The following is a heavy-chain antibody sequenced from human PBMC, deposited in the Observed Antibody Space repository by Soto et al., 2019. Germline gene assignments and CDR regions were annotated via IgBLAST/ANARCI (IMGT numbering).Heavy chain of an antibody. Sequence: GGSLRLSCAASGFTFSSYAMSWVRQAPGKGLEWVSAISGSGGSTYHADSVKGRLTISGDNSKNTLYLQVNSLRAEDTAVYYYAKDLPRGRGGRFYYYGMDVWGQGTTVTVSS. CDR2: ISGSGGST. CDR1: GFTFSSYA. D-gene: IGHD1-26*01. V-gene: IGHV3-23*01. CDR3: AKDLPRGRGGRFYYYGMDV. J-gene: IGHJ6*02.